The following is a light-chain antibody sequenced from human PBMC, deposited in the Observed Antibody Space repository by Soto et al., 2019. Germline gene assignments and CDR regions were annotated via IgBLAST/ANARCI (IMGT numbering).Light chain of an antibody. J-gene: IGKJ5*01. Sequence: IVITQSPATLTESPWEAATLSCRASQTVRNNYLAWYQQKPGQAPRLLIYYTSTRATGFPARFSGGGSGTEFTLTISSLQSEDSAFYYCQQYNKWLITFCQVTRLET. V-gene: IGKV3-15*01. CDR3: QQYNKWLIT. CDR1: QTVRNN. CDR2: YTS.